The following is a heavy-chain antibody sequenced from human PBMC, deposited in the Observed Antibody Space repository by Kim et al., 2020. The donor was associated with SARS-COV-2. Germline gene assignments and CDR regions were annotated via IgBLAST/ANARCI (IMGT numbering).Heavy chain of an antibody. CDR1: GFTFSSYS. Sequence: GGSLRLSCAASGFTFSSYSMNWVRQAPGKGLEWVSSISSSSSYIYYADSVKGRFTISRDNAKNSLYLQMNSLRAEDTAVYYCARGRGNIGEAPFDPWGQGTLVTVSS. CDR3: ARGRGNIGEAPFDP. J-gene: IGHJ5*02. CDR2: ISSSSSYI. D-gene: IGHD3-10*01. V-gene: IGHV3-21*01.